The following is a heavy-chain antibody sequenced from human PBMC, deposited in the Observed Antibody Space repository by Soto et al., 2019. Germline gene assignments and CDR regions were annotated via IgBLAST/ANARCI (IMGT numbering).Heavy chain of an antibody. J-gene: IGHJ4*02. CDR2: IKEDESEK. D-gene: IGHD2-21*01. CDR3: ARERGRGTDCWECIDF. V-gene: IGHV3-7*01. CDR1: GFTFSSYW. Sequence: ESGGGLVQPGGSLRLSCAASGFTFSSYWMTWVRQAPGRGLEWVANIKEDESEKYYVDSVKGRFTISRDNAKNLLYLQMNSLRAEDTAVYFCARERGRGTDCWECIDFWGQGALVTVSS.